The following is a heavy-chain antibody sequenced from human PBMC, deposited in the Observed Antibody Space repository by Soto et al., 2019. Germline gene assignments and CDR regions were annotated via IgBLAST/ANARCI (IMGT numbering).Heavy chain of an antibody. CDR2: IDPSDSYT. CDR1: GYSFTSYW. CDR3: ARRYCSSTSCYMDNWGDP. D-gene: IGHD2-2*02. J-gene: IGHJ5*02. V-gene: IGHV5-10-1*01. Sequence: PRESLKISCKGSGYSFTSYWISWVRQMPGKGLEWMGRIDPSDSYTNYSPSFQGHVTISADKSISTAYLQWSSLKASDTAMYYCARRYCSSTSCYMDNWGDPLGQGTRGTVSA.